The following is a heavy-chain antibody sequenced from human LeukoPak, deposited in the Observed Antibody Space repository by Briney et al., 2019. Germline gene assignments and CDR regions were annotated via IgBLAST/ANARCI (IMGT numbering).Heavy chain of an antibody. CDR3: ARELEIAVAGTLGY. V-gene: IGHV3-33*01. Sequence: GGSLRLSSAASGFTFSSYAMHWVRQAPDKGLEWVAVIWYDGSNKYYADSVKGRFTISRDHSKNTLYLQMKSLRAEDTAVYYCARELEIAVAGTLGYWGQGTLVTVSS. D-gene: IGHD6-19*01. CDR1: GFTFSSYA. J-gene: IGHJ4*02. CDR2: IWYDGSNK.